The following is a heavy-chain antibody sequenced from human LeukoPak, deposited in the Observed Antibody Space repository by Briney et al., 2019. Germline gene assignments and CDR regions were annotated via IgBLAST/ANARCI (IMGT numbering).Heavy chain of an antibody. V-gene: IGHV3-21*01. Sequence: GGSLRLSCAASGFTFSSYSMNWVRQAPGKGLEWVSSISSSSSYVYYADSVKGRFTISRDNAKNSLYLQMNSLRAEDTAVYYCATDYYDSSGYTPGFDYWGQGTLVTVSS. J-gene: IGHJ4*02. D-gene: IGHD3-22*01. CDR2: ISSSSSYV. CDR3: ATDYYDSSGYTPGFDY. CDR1: GFTFSSYS.